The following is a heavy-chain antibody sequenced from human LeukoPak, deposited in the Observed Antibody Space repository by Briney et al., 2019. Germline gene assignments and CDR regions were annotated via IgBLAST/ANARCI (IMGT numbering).Heavy chain of an antibody. D-gene: IGHD3-10*01. CDR1: GYTFSNYA. J-gene: IGHJ6*03. CDR2: INPNSGGT. V-gene: IGHV1-2*02. CDR3: ATARLLWFGELYYMDV. Sequence: ASVKVSCKASGYTFSNYAINWVRQAPGKGLEWMEWINPNSGGTNYAQKFQGRVTMTRDTSISTAYMELSRLRSDDTAVYYCATARLLWFGELYYMDVWGKGTTVTISS.